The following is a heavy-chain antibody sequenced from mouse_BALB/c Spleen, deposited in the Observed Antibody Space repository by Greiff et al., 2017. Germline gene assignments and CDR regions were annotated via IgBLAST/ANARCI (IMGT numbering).Heavy chain of an antibody. V-gene: IGHV7-3*02. CDR2: IRNKANGYTT. J-gene: IGHJ4*01. CDR1: GFTFTDYY. Sequence: EVMLVESGGGLVQPGGSLRLSCATSGFTFTDYYMSWVRQPPGKALEWLGFIRNKANGYTTEYSASVKGRFTISRDNSQSILYLQMNTLRAEGSATYYCARDIDYYGSYAMDYWGQGTSVTVSS. D-gene: IGHD1-1*01. CDR3: ARDIDYYGSYAMDY.